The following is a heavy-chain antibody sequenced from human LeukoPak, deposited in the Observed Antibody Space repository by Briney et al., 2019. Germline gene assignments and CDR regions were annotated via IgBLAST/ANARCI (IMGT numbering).Heavy chain of an antibody. CDR1: GFTFSHHG. D-gene: IGHD3-22*01. CDR3: ARAVDKGTGYYMDF. Sequence: GGSLRLSCAASGFTFSHHGMHWVRQAPGKGLEWVAFILFDGSKKYFVDSVKGRFTISRDNSKNAVHLQMNNLRTEDTAMYYCARAVDKGTGYYMDFWGQGTLVTDSS. V-gene: IGHV3-30*02. CDR2: ILFDGSKK. J-gene: IGHJ4*02.